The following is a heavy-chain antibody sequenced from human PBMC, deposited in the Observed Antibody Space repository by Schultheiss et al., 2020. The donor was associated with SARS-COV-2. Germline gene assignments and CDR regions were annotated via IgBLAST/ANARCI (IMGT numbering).Heavy chain of an antibody. CDR1: GFTFSSYA. CDR2: ISGSGGST. V-gene: IGHV3-23*01. J-gene: IGHJ4*02. Sequence: GGSLRLSCTASGFTFSSYAMSWVRQAPGKGLEWVSAISGSGGSTYYADSVKGRFTISRDNSKNTLYLQMNSLRAEDTAVYYCARSVVVSPNDYWGQGTLVTVSS. D-gene: IGHD2-21*01. CDR3: ARSVVVSPNDY.